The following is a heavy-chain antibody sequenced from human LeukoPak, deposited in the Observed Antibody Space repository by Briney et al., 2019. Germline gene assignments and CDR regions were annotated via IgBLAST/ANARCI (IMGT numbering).Heavy chain of an antibody. CDR2: ISGSSSTI. J-gene: IGHJ5*02. D-gene: IGHD6-13*01. Sequence: PGGSLRLSCAASGFTFSSYSMNWVRQAPGKGLEWVSYISGSSSTIYYADSVKGRFTISRDNAKNSLYLQMDSLRVEDTAVYYCARGAAGGMYNWFDPWGQGTLVTVSS. CDR1: GFTFSSYS. V-gene: IGHV3-48*04. CDR3: ARGAAGGMYNWFDP.